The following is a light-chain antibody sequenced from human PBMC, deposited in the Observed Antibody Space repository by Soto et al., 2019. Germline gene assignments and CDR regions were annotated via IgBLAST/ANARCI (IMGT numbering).Light chain of an antibody. Sequence: QSALTQPASVSGSPGQSITLSRTGTINDIGSYDYVSWFQQHPGKAPKLIIYEVTNRPSGIPTRFSGSKSGNTASLTISGLQAEDEADYYCSSYKFSTTLRVFGGGTKLTVL. V-gene: IGLV2-14*01. CDR1: INDIGSYDY. CDR3: SSYKFSTTLRV. J-gene: IGLJ3*02. CDR2: EVT.